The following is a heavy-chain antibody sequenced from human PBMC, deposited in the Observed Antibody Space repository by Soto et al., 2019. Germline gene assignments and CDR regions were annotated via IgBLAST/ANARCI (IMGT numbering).Heavy chain of an antibody. Sequence: QVQLQESGPGLVKPSQTLSLTCTVSGGSISSGGYYWSWIRQHPGKGLEWIGYIYYSGSTYYNPALKSRVTISVDTSKNQFSLELSSVTAADTAVYYCARGRTSSPTPGDYWGQGTLVTVSS. V-gene: IGHV4-31*03. D-gene: IGHD2-2*01. CDR2: IYYSGST. CDR3: ARGRTSSPTPGDY. CDR1: GGSISSGGYY. J-gene: IGHJ4*02.